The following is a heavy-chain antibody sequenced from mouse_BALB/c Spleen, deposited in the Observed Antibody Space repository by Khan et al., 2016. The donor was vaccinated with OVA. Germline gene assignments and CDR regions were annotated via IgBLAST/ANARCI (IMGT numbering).Heavy chain of an antibody. Sequence: VQLQQSGPELMKPGASVKISCKASAYSFTSYYMHWVKQSLEKSLEWIGCIDPFNGGTTYNQKFKGKATLTVDKSSSTAYMNLSALTSEDSAVSYCARRTLDYWGQGTSVTVSS. CDR1: AYSFTSYY. J-gene: IGHJ4*01. CDR3: ARRTLDY. V-gene: IGHV1S135*01. CDR2: IDPFNGGT.